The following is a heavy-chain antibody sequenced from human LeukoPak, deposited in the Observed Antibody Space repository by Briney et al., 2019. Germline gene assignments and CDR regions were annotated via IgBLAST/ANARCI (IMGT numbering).Heavy chain of an antibody. CDR3: ARVLPGNWFDP. D-gene: IGHD2-2*01. CDR2: IYHSGST. J-gene: IGHJ5*02. Sequence: SETLSLTCAVYGGSFSGYYWSWIRQPPGKGLEWIGSIYHSGSTYYNPSLKSRVTISVDTSKNQFSLKLSSVTAADTAVYYCARVLPGNWFDPWGQGTLVTVSS. V-gene: IGHV4-34*01. CDR1: GGSFSGYY.